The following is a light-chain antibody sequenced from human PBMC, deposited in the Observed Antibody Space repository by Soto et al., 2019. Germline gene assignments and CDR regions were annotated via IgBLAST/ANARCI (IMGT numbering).Light chain of an antibody. Sequence: EIVLTQSPGTLSLSPGERATLSCRASRSVSSSFLAWYQQKSGQAPRLLIYPAYSRASGIPDRVSGSGSGTDFTLTIRRLEPAEFARYFSQQYGISSWTFGQGTQVEI. CDR1: RSVSSSF. V-gene: IGKV3-20*01. J-gene: IGKJ1*01. CDR3: QQYGISSWT. CDR2: PAY.